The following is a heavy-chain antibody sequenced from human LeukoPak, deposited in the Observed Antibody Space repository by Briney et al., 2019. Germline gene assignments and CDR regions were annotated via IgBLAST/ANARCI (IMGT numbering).Heavy chain of an antibody. CDR1: GFSINTAHY. CDR2: ISHSGSA. Sequence: SETLSLTCAVSGFSINTAHYWGWVRQPPGEGLEWIGSISHSGSAYYNPSLKSRVTISLDASKNQFSLKVTSVTAADTAVYYCARGMSSVAAVGLWGRGTLVTASS. D-gene: IGHD6-13*01. CDR3: ARGMSSVAAVGL. V-gene: IGHV4-38-2*01. J-gene: IGHJ1*01.